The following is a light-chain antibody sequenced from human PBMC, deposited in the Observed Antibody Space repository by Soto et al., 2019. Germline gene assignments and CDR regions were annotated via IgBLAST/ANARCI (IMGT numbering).Light chain of an antibody. J-gene: IGLJ2*01. CDR2: EVS. CDR3: SSYAGSNNVV. V-gene: IGLV2-8*01. CDR1: SSDVGGYNY. Sequence: QSVLTQPPSASGSPGQSVTISCTGTSSDVGGYNYVSWYQQHPGKAPKLMIYEVSKRPSGVPDRFSGSKSGNTALLTVSGLQAEDEADYYCSSYAGSNNVVFGGGTQLTVL.